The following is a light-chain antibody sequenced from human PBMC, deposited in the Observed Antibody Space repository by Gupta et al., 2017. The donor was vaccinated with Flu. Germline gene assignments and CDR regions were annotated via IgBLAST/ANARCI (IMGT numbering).Light chain of an antibody. CDR1: RRLVNKNGITY. V-gene: IGKV2-30*01. Sequence: LGPPASISCRCSRRLVNKNGITYLNCFQQRPGSSPRRLNYEVYNRDSGVEDRFSSRASVADCTLTISRVAAEDVGVYYCMRGPHPWTFGQGTRLEI. J-gene: IGKJ2*02. CDR2: EVY. CDR3: MRGPHPWT.